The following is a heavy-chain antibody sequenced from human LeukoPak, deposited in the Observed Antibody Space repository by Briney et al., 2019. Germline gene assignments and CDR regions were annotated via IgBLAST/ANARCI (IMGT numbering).Heavy chain of an antibody. Sequence: GASVKVSCKASGYTLTSYGINWGRQATGQGLEWMGWMNPNSGNTGYAQKFQGRVTMTRNTSISTAYMELSSLRSEDTAVYYCASVGATGLDAFDIWGQGTMVTVSS. J-gene: IGHJ3*02. CDR3: ASVGATGLDAFDI. V-gene: IGHV1-8*01. CDR1: GYTLTSYG. CDR2: MNPNSGNT. D-gene: IGHD1-26*01.